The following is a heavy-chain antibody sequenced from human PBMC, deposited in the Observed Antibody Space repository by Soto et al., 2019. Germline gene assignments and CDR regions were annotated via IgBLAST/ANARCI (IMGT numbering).Heavy chain of an antibody. CDR3: ASYCRGSGGCCYSGY. J-gene: IGHJ4*02. CDR2: IYYSGST. Sequence: SETLSLTCTVSGGSVSIGDYYWSWIRQPPGKGLEWIGYIYYSGSTYYNPSLKSRVTISVDTSKNQFSLKLSSVTAADTAVYYCASYCRGSGGCCYSGYWGQGTLVTVSS. V-gene: IGHV4-30-4*01. D-gene: IGHD2-15*01. CDR1: GGSVSIGDYY.